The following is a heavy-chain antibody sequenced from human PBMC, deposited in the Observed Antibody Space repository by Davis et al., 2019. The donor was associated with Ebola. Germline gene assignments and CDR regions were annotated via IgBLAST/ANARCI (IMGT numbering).Heavy chain of an antibody. CDR2: IYYSGST. Sequence: MPSETLSLTFTVPGGPISSYYWSWIPQPPGKGLEWIGYIYYSGSTNYNPSLTSRVTISVDTSKNQFSLKLSSVTAADTAVYYCARRLHYYYGMDVWGQGTTVTVSS. J-gene: IGHJ6*02. D-gene: IGHD3-16*01. CDR1: GGPISSYY. CDR3: ARRLHYYYGMDV. V-gene: IGHV4-59*01.